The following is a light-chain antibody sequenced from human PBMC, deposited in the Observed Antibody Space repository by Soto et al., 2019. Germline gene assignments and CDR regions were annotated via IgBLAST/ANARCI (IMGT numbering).Light chain of an antibody. Sequence: DIVMTQSPDSLAVSLGERATINCKSSQSVLYSSNNRNYLAWYQQKPGQPPKLLISWASTRESGVPDRFSGSGSGTDFTLTISSLQAEDVAVYYCQQYYRSPPWTFGLGTKVEIK. V-gene: IGKV4-1*01. CDR2: WAS. CDR3: QQYYRSPPWT. CDR1: QSVLYSSNNRNY. J-gene: IGKJ1*01.